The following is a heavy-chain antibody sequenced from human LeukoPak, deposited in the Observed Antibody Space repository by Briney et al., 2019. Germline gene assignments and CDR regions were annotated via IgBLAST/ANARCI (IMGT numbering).Heavy chain of an antibody. CDR2: VSGGGGST. V-gene: IGHV3-23*01. D-gene: IGHD3-22*01. CDR1: GFTFSSFA. J-gene: IGHJ4*02. Sequence: AGGSLRLSCVASGFTFSSFAMSWVRQAPGKGLEWVSGVSGGGGSTYYADSVKGRFTIARDNSKNTLYLQMNSLRAEDTAVYYCAKDRYYDNTIFDYWGQGTLVTVSS. CDR3: AKDRYYDNTIFDY.